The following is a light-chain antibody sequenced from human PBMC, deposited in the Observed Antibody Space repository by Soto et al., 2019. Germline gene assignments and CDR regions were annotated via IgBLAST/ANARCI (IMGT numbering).Light chain of an antibody. CDR2: DND. J-gene: IGLJ1*01. CDR1: YSNIGKNH. CDR3: GTWDGKV. V-gene: IGLV1-51*01. Sequence: QLVLTQPPSVFAAPGQRVTISCSGSYSNIGKNHISWYQVLPGSAPKVVIYDNDKRPSGISDRFSGSKSDTSATLAITGLQTGDEADYYCGTWDGKVFGTGTKLTVL.